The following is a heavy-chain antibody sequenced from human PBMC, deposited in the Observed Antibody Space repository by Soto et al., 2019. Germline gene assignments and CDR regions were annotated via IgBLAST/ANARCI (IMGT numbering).Heavy chain of an antibody. CDR1: GGSISSGGYY. J-gene: IGHJ6*02. D-gene: IGHD3-10*01. CDR3: ARHSPPFFYGSGPWDV. CDR2: IYYSGST. V-gene: IGHV4-31*11. Sequence: SETLSLTCAVSGGSISSGGYYWSWIRQHPGKGLEWIGYIYYSGSTYYNPSLKSRVTISVDTSKNQFSLKLSSLIAADSALYYCARHSPPFFYGSGPWDVWGQGTTVTVSS.